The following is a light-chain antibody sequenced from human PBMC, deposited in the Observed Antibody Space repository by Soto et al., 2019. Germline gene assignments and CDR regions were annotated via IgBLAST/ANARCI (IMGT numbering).Light chain of an antibody. V-gene: IGLV2-23*01. CDR1: SSDVGMYNL. Sequence: QSALTQPASVSGSPGQSITISCTGTSSDVGMYNLVSWYQQHPDEAPKLMIYEGSRRPSGVSNRFSGSKSGNTASLTVSGLQAEDEADYYCCSYAGGGTWVFGGGTQLTVL. CDR2: EGS. CDR3: CSYAGGGTWV. J-gene: IGLJ3*02.